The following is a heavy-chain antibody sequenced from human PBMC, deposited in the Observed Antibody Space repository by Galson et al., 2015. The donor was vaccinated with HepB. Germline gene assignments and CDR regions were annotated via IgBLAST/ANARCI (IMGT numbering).Heavy chain of an antibody. D-gene: IGHD4-11*01. CDR3: TRFPHDYSSAFDI. Sequence: SLRLSCAASGFSISPYAMHGVGQAPGEGLEWIINIPSGGETIYYLDSVKGRFSISRDNSKNILYLQMNGLTAEDTAVYYCTRFPHDYSSAFDIWGRGTLVTVSS. V-gene: IGHV3-30*04. J-gene: IGHJ3*02. CDR2: IPSGGETI. CDR1: GFSISPYA.